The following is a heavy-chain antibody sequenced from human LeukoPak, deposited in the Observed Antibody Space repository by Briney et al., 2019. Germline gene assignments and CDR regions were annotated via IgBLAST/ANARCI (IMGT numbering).Heavy chain of an antibody. D-gene: IGHD6-13*01. CDR3: ARGLRQQLVLSRFDY. CDR2: INHSGST. J-gene: IGHJ4*02. Sequence: SETLSLTCAVYGGSSSGYYWSWIRQPPGKGLEWIGEINHSGSTNYNPSLKSRVTISVDTSKNQFSLKLSSVTAADTAVYYCARGLRQQLVLSRFDYWGQGTLVTVSS. CDR1: GGSSSGYY. V-gene: IGHV4-34*01.